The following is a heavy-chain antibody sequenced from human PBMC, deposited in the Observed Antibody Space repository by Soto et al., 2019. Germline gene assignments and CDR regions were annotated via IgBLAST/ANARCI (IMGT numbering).Heavy chain of an antibody. CDR1: GXTFSSYS. D-gene: IGHD1-1*01. CDR3: ARATREHDAFDI. CDR2: IKQDGSEK. J-gene: IGHJ3*02. V-gene: IGHV3-7*04. Sequence: GSLRRSGAASGXTFSSYSMSGVHQAPGKGLEWVANIKQDGSEKYYVDSVKGRFTISRDQDKNSLYLQLNSMRAEDTAVYYCARATREHDAFDIWGQGTMGPVSS.